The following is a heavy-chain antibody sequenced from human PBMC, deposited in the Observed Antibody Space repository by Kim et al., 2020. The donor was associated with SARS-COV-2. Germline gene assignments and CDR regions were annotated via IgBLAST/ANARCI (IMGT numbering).Heavy chain of an antibody. CDR1: GGSISSSNW. Sequence: SETLSLTCAVSGGSISSSNWWSWVRQPPGKGLEWIGEIYHSGSTNYNPSLKSRVTISVDKSKNQFSLKLSSVTAADTAVYYCAKSPVSIAAAGDDAFDIWGQGTMVTVSS. CDR2: IYHSGST. J-gene: IGHJ3*02. CDR3: AKSPVSIAAAGDDAFDI. V-gene: IGHV4-4*02. D-gene: IGHD6-13*01.